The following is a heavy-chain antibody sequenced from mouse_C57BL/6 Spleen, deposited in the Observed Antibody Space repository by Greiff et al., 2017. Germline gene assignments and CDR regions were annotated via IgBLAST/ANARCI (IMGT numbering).Heavy chain of an antibody. Sequence: VQLQQPGAELVKPGASVKLSCKASGYTFTSYWMQWVKQRPGQGLEWIGEIDPSDSYTNYNQKFKGKATLTVDTSSSTAYMQLSSLTSEDSAVYYCARWDYGGSYGYFDGWGTGTTVTVSS. D-gene: IGHD1-1*01. J-gene: IGHJ1*03. CDR1: GYTFTSYW. V-gene: IGHV1-50*01. CDR2: IDPSDSYT. CDR3: ARWDYGGSYGYFDG.